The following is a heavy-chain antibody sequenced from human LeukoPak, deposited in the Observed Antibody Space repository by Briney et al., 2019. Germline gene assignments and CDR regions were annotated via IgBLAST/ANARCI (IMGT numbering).Heavy chain of an antibody. CDR2: FDPEDGET. Sequence: AASVKVSCKVSGYTLTELSMHWVRQAPGKGLEWMGGFDPEDGETIYAQKFQGRVTMTEDTSTDTAYMELSSLRSEDTAVYYCARGGPTWVYYYYYMDVWGKGTTVTISS. J-gene: IGHJ6*03. CDR3: ARGGPTWVYYYYYMDV. D-gene: IGHD3-10*01. CDR1: GYTLTELS. V-gene: IGHV1-24*01.